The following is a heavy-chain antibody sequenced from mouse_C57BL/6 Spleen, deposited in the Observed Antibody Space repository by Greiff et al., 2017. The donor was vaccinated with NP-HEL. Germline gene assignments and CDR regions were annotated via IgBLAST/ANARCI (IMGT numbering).Heavy chain of an antibody. CDR2: IHPNSGST. Sequence: QVQLQQPGAELVKPGASVKLSCKASGYTFTSYWMHWVKQRPGQGLEWIGMIHPNSGSTNYNEKFKSKATLTVDKSSSTADMQSSTLTSEDSAVYYSAKHPPGSSPYYAMDYWGQGTSVTVAS. D-gene: IGHD1-1*01. CDR1: GYTFTSYW. V-gene: IGHV1-64*01. CDR3: AKHPPGSSPYYAMDY. J-gene: IGHJ4*01.